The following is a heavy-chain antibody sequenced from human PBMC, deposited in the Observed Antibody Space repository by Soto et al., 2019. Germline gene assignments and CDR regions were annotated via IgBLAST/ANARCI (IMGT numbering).Heavy chain of an antibody. CDR2: INPIFGTP. CDR3: AREGRNFDY. Sequence: AVKVSCKASGGTFSSYAISWVRQAPGQGLEWMGGINPIFGTPHYAQKYQGRVTITADTFTNTAYMELTRLTSDDTAVYFCAREGRNFDYWGQGTLVTVSS. CDR1: GGTFSSYA. V-gene: IGHV1-69*06. J-gene: IGHJ4*02.